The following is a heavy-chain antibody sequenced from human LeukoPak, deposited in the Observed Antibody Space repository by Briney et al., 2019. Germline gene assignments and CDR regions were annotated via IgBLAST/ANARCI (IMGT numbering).Heavy chain of an antibody. CDR1: GYRFTTYW. D-gene: IGHD2-21*02. V-gene: IGHV5-51*01. J-gene: IGHJ5*02. CDR2: IYPGDSDT. CDR3: ARAYCGGDCYSEVNWFDP. Sequence: GESLKISCKGSGYRFTTYWIGWVRQMPGKGLEWMGIIYPGDSDTRYSPSFQGQVTISADKSISTAYLQWSSLKASDSAMYYCARAYCGGDCYSEVNWFDPWGQGTLVTVSS.